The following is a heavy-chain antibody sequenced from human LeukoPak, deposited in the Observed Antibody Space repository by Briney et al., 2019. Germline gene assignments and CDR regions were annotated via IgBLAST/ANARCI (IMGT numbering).Heavy chain of an antibody. J-gene: IGHJ3*02. Sequence: PGGSLRLSCAASGFTFSSYSMNWVRQAPGKGLEWVANIKQDGSEKYYVDSVKGRFTISRDNAKNSLYLQMNSLRAEDTAVYYCARGLLLWDAFDIWGQGTMVTVSS. CDR2: IKQDGSEK. D-gene: IGHD3-10*01. CDR1: GFTFSSYS. CDR3: ARGLLLWDAFDI. V-gene: IGHV3-7*01.